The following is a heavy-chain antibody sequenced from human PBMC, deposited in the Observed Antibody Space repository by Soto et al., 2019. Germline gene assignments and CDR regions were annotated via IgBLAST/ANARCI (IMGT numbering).Heavy chain of an antibody. CDR1: GFTFSNAW. CDR3: TTDCPPTKPGRYYYYYRMDV. Sequence: EVQLVESGGGLVKPGGSLRLSCAASGFTFSNAWMSWVRQAPGKGLEWVGRIKSKTDDGTTDYAAPVKGRFTISRDNSKDTLYLQMNRLKAEDTAVYYCTTDCPPTKPGRYYYYYRMDVWGKGTTVTVSS. D-gene: IGHD5-12*01. V-gene: IGHV3-15*01. J-gene: IGHJ6*04. CDR2: IKSKTDDGTT.